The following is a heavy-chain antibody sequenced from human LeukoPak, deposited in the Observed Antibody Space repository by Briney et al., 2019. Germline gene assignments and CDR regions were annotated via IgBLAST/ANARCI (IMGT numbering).Heavy chain of an antibody. CDR1: GYTFTGYY. CDR3: ARGIAVAAAAD. Sequence: VASVKVSCKASGYTFTGYYMHWVRHAPGQGLEWMGRINPNSGGTNYEQTFQGRVTMTRDTSISTAYMELSRLRSDDTAVYYCARGIAVAAAADWGQGTLVTVSS. CDR2: INPNSGGT. J-gene: IGHJ4*02. D-gene: IGHD6-19*01. V-gene: IGHV1-2*06.